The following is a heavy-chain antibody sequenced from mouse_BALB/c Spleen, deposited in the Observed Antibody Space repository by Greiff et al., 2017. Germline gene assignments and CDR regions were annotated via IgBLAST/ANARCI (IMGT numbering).Heavy chain of an antibody. CDR2: ISYDGSN. V-gene: IGHV3-6*02. Sequence: VQLQQSGPGLVKPSQSLSLTRSVTGYSITSGYYWNWIRQFPGNKLEWMGYISYDGSNNYNPSLKNRISITRDTSKNQFFLKLNSVTTEDTATYYCASHYRYYFDYWGQGTTLTVSS. CDR3: ASHYRYYFDY. D-gene: IGHD2-14*01. J-gene: IGHJ2*01. CDR1: GYSITSGYY.